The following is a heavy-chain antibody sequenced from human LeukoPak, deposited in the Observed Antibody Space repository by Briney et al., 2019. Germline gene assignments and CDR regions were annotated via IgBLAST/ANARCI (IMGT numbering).Heavy chain of an antibody. CDR2: LSFDGTIT. CDR3: ARDSTYYYDSGSSGPHYFGY. Sequence: GGSLRLSCAASGFTFSSYALHWVRQAPGKGLEWVTVLSFDGTITYYADSVKGRFTISSDNFKNTLYLQLNSLRAEDTAVYYCARDSTYYYDSGSSGPHYFGYWGQGTLVTVSS. J-gene: IGHJ4*02. D-gene: IGHD3-10*01. CDR1: GFTFSSYA. V-gene: IGHV3-30*04.